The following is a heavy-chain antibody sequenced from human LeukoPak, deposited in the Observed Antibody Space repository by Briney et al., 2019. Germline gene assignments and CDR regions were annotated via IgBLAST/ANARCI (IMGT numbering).Heavy chain of an antibody. J-gene: IGHJ4*02. CDR2: INPNSGGT. D-gene: IGHD3-10*01. Sequence: GASVKVSCKASGYTFTGYYMHWVRQAPGQGLEWMGWINPNSGGTNYAQKFQGRVTMTRDTSISTAYMELSRLRSDDTAVYYCARDRGYYYGSGSADYFDYWGQGTLVTVSS. CDR3: ARDRGYYYGSGSADYFDY. V-gene: IGHV1-2*02. CDR1: GYTFTGYY.